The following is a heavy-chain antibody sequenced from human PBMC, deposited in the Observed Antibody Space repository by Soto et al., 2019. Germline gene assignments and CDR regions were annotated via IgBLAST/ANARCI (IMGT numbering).Heavy chain of an antibody. V-gene: IGHV1-2*02. CDR2: INPNSGGT. CDR1: GYTFTGYY. CDR3: ARRSIADRPRAACDI. Sequence: ASVKVSCKASGYTFTGYYMHWVRQAPGQGLEWMGWINPNSGGTNYAQKFQGRVTMTRDTSISTAYMELSSLRSDDTAVYYCARRSIADRPRAACDIWGQGTMVTVSS. D-gene: IGHD6-6*01. J-gene: IGHJ3*02.